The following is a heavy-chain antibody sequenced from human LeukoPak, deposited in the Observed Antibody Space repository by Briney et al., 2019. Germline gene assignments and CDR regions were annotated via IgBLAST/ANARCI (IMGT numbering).Heavy chain of an antibody. J-gene: IGHJ4*02. D-gene: IGHD3-22*01. CDR1: GFTFSSYV. CDR2: ISGSGGST. Sequence: GLSLRLSCAASGFTFSSYVMSWLRQAPRKGLDWVSAISGSGGSTYYAASVKGRFTISRDNSKNTLYLQMNSLRAEDTAVYYCAKGSYYDSSGSFYFDYWGQGTLVTVSS. CDR3: AKGSYYDSSGSFYFDY. V-gene: IGHV3-23*01.